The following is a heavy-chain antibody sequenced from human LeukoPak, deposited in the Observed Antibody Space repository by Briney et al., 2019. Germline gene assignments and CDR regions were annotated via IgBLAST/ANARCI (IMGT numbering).Heavy chain of an antibody. Sequence: GASVKVPCKASGYTFTGYYMHWVRQAPGQGLEWMGWINPNSGGTNYAQKFQRRVTMTRDTSISTAYMELSRLRSDDTAVYYCARELTKGSGSYYKHGGLGYWGQGTLVTVSS. J-gene: IGHJ4*02. CDR3: ARELTKGSGSYYKHGGLGY. CDR2: INPNSGGT. V-gene: IGHV1-2*02. CDR1: GYTFTGYY. D-gene: IGHD3-10*01.